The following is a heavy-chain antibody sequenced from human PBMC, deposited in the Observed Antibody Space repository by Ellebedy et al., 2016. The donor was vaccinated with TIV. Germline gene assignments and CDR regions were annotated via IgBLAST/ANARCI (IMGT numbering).Heavy chain of an antibody. CDR2: ISKNSGSV. CDR1: GFKFGDYY. Sequence: PGGSLRLSCAASGFKFGDYYMYRVRQAPGKGLEWVSGISKNSGSVGYADPVKGRFTISRDNAKNSLYLQMNSLRGEDTALYYCARSYYGSGSPDYWGQGTLVTVSS. V-gene: IGHV3-9*01. J-gene: IGHJ4*02. CDR3: ARSYYGSGSPDY. D-gene: IGHD3-10*01.